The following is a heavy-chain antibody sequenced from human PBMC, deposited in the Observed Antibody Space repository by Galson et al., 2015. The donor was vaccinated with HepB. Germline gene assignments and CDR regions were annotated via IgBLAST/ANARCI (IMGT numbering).Heavy chain of an antibody. J-gene: IGHJ4*02. CDR1: GFTFSNAW. D-gene: IGHD1-26*01. CDR2: IKSKTDGGTT. V-gene: IGHV3-15*07. CDR3: TTDVDSGSYLWYYFDY. Sequence: SLRLSCAASGFTFSNAWMNWVRQAPGKGLEWVGRIKSKTDGGTTDYAAPVKGRFTISRDDSKNRLYMQMNSLKNEDTAVYYCTTDVDSGSYLWYYFDYWSEGTMVTFSS.